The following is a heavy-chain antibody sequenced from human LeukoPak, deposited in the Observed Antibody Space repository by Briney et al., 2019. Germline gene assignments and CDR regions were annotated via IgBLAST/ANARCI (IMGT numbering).Heavy chain of an antibody. V-gene: IGHV3-74*01. D-gene: IGHD5-18*01. CDR3: ARVVDTHFDY. CDR1: GFTFSSHS. Sequence: GGSLRLSCAAPGFTFSSHSMTWVRQAPGKGLVWVSRIKSDGSTTTYADSVKGRFTISRDNAKNTLYLQMNSLRAEDTAVYYCARVVDTHFDYWGQGTLVTVSS. J-gene: IGHJ4*02. CDR2: IKSDGSTT.